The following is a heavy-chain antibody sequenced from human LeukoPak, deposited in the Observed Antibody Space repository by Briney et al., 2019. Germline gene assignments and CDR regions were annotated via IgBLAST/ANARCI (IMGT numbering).Heavy chain of an antibody. Sequence: GGSLRLSCAASRVAFSREAMSWVGQAPGKGLVWVSRINNDGSSTNYADSVKGRFTISRDNAKNTLYLQMNSLRADDTAVYYCAGTYYSDYWGQGTLVTVSS. CDR1: RVAFSREA. CDR3: AGTYYSDY. V-gene: IGHV3-74*01. CDR2: INNDGSST. J-gene: IGHJ4*02. D-gene: IGHD1/OR15-1a*01.